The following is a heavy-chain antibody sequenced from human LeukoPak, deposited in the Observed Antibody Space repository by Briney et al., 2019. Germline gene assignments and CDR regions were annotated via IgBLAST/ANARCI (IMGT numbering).Heavy chain of an antibody. J-gene: IGHJ4*02. Sequence: RSSETLSLTCTVSGGSITSSYWSWIRQPPGKGLQWIGYIHYSGSTNYNPSLKSRVTMLVDTSKSQLSLRLTSVTAADTAVYYCASVVGATNFLDYWGQGTLVTVFS. CDR1: GGSITSSY. D-gene: IGHD1-26*01. V-gene: IGHV4-59*08. CDR2: IHYSGST. CDR3: ASVVGATNFLDY.